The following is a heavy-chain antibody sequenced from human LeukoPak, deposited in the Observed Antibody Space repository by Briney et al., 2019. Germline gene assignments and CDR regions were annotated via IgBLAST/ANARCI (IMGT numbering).Heavy chain of an antibody. J-gene: IGHJ4*02. CDR3: AKGLTWDSTSCSD. Sequence: GGSLRLSCAASGFSFSSYAMSWVRQAPGKGLEWVSAIVGSGGNMYYADSVKSRFTISRDNFKSTLYLQMNSLRAEDTAVYYCAKGLTWDSTSCSDWGQGTLVTVSS. V-gene: IGHV3-23*01. D-gene: IGHD2-2*01. CDR2: IVGSGGNM. CDR1: GFSFSSYA.